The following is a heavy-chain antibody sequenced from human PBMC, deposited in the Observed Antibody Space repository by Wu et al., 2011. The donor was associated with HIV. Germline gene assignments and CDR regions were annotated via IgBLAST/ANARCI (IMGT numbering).Heavy chain of an antibody. CDR2: INPNSGVT. V-gene: IGHV1-2*02. CDR3: ARSEAAGAYFDY. Sequence: QVQLVQSGAEVKKPGASVKVSCKASGYTFTGYYIHWVRQAPGQGLEWMGWINPNSGVTNYAQKFQGRVTMTRDTSISTAYMELSRLRSDGTAVYYCARSEAAGAYFDYVGPGNPGHR. D-gene: IGHD3-3*01. CDR1: GYTFTGYY. J-gene: IGHJ4*02.